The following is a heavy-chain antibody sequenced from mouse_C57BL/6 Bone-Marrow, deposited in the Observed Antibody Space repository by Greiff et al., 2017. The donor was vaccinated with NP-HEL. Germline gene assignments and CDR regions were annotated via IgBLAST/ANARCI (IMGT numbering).Heavy chain of an antibody. J-gene: IGHJ2*01. V-gene: IGHV2-5*01. CDR3: AKTDGSSSGYFDY. CDR2: IWRGGST. D-gene: IGHD1-1*01. Sequence: VKLQESGPGLVQPSQSLSITCTVSGFSLTSYGVHWVRQSPGKGLEWLGVIWRGGSTDYNAAFMSRLSITKDNSKSQVFFKMNSLQADDTAIYYCAKTDGSSSGYFDYWGQGTTLTVSS. CDR1: GFSLTSYG.